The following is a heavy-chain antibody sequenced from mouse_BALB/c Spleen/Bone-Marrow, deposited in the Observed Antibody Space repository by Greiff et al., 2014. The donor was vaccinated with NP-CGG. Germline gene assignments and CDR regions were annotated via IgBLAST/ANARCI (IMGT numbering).Heavy chain of an antibody. CDR2: ILPGSGST. CDR3: ARDGSYPAWFTY. CDR1: GYTFSNYW. D-gene: IGHD1-1*02. J-gene: IGHJ3*01. V-gene: IGHV1-9*01. Sequence: QVQLQQSGAELMKPGASVKISCKASGYTFSNYWIEWVRQRPGHGLEWIGEILPGSGSTNYNEKFKGRATITAETSSITAYMQLSSLTSEDSAVYYCARDGSYPAWFTYWGHGTLVTVSA.